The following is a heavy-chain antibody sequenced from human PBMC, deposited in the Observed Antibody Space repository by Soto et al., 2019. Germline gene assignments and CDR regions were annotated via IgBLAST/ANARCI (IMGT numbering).Heavy chain of an antibody. CDR2: ISGSGGST. J-gene: IGHJ6*03. CDR3: ARDFRTYYYGWGSYQNPYYYMDV. D-gene: IGHD3-10*01. Sequence: GGSLRLSCAASGFTFSSYAMSWVRQAPGKGLEWVSAISGSGGSTYYAYSVKGRFTISRDNSKNTLYLQMNILRAEDTVVYYCARDFRTYYYGWGSYQNPYYYMDVWGKGTTVTV. CDR1: GFTFSSYA. V-gene: IGHV3-23*01.